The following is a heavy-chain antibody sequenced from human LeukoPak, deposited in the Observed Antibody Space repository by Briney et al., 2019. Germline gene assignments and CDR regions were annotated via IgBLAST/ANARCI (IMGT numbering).Heavy chain of an antibody. CDR3: ARVAPPLDDYIRGSFPYYFDY. V-gene: IGHV3-23*01. Sequence: GGTLRLSCAASRFIFDNYGMTWVRQAPGKGLEWVSSISDDGYSTYYADSVKGRFTISRDNSKNTLYLHMCSLRVEDTAVFYCARVAPPLDDYIRGSFPYYFDYWGQGTPVTVSS. J-gene: IGHJ4*02. CDR1: RFIFDNYG. D-gene: IGHD3-16*01. CDR2: ISDDGYST.